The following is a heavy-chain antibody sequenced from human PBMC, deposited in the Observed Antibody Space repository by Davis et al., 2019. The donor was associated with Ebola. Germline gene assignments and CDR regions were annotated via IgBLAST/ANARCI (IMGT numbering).Heavy chain of an antibody. CDR2: ISSSGSTI. Sequence: GGSLRLSCAASGFTFSDYYMSWIRQAPGKGLEWVSYISSSGSTIYYADSVKGRFTISRDNAKNSLYLQMNSLRAEDTAVYYCARGLEDFIVVVPAAPDYWGQGTLVTVSS. CDR1: GFTFSDYY. CDR3: ARGLEDFIVVVPAAPDY. D-gene: IGHD2-2*01. J-gene: IGHJ4*02. V-gene: IGHV3-11*01.